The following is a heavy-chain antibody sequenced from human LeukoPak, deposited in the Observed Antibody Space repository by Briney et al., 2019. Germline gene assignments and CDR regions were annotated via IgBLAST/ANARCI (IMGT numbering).Heavy chain of an antibody. J-gene: IGHJ6*02. CDR1: GFTFSSYS. CDR3: ARDRWEFYYGMDV. D-gene: IGHD3-10*01. Sequence: GGSLRLSCAASGFTFSSYSMNWVRQAPGKGLEWVSSISSSSSYIYYADSVKGRFTISRDNAKNSLYLQMNSLRAEDTAVYYCARDRWEFYYGMDVWGQGTTVTVSS. V-gene: IGHV3-21*04. CDR2: ISSSSSYI.